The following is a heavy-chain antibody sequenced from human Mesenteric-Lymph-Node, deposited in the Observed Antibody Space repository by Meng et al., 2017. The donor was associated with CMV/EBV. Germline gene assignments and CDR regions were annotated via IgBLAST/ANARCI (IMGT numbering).Heavy chain of an antibody. CDR1: GYSFTSYW. Sequence: GGSLRLSCTASGYSFTSYWSGWVRQMPGKGLEWMGIIYPGDSDTRYSPSFQGQVTISADKSISTAYLQWSSLKASDTAMYYCARFALRPFVRFDYWGQGTLVTVSS. CDR3: ARFALRPFVRFDY. V-gene: IGHV5-51*01. CDR2: IYPGDSDT. J-gene: IGHJ4*02. D-gene: IGHD3-10*01.